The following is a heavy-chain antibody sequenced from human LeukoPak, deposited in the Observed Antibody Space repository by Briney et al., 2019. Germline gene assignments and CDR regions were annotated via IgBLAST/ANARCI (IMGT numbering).Heavy chain of an antibody. CDR3: ARDGLARYSSLYYYYGMDV. CDR2: ISSSSSYI. V-gene: IGHV3-21*01. Sequence: PGGSLRLSCAASGFTFSSYSMNWVRQAPGKGLEWVSSISSSSSYIYYADSVKGRFTISRDNAKNSLYLQMNSLRAEDTAVYYCARDGLARYSSLYYYYGMDVWGQGTTVTVSS. J-gene: IGHJ6*02. D-gene: IGHD6-13*01. CDR1: GFTFSSYS.